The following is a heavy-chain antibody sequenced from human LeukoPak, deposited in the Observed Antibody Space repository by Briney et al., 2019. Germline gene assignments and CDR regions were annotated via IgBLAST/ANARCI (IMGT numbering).Heavy chain of an antibody. Sequence: GRSLRLSCAASGFTFSSYAMSWVRQAPGKGLEWVSTLSGSGITTYYADSVKGRFTISRGNSKNTLYLQMSSLRAEDTAVYYCAKGIYSSGWSYFDYWGHGTLVTVSS. CDR3: AKGIYSSGWSYFDY. CDR2: LSGSGITT. V-gene: IGHV3-23*01. D-gene: IGHD6-19*01. J-gene: IGHJ4*01. CDR1: GFTFSSYA.